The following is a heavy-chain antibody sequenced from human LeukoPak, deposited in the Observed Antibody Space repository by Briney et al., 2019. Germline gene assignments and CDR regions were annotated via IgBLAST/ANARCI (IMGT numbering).Heavy chain of an antibody. Sequence: SETLSLTCTVSGGSISSYYWSWIRQPPGKGLEWIGYIYYSGSTNYNPSLKSRVTISVDTSKNQFSLKLSSVTAADTAVYYCAREPKDYDFWSGYGYYYYMDVWGKGTTVTVSS. CDR3: AREPKDYDFWSGYGYYYYMDV. J-gene: IGHJ6*03. CDR1: GGSISSYY. V-gene: IGHV4-59*01. D-gene: IGHD3-3*01. CDR2: IYYSGST.